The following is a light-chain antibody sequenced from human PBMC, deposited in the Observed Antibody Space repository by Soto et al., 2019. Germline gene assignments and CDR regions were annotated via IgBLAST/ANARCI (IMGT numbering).Light chain of an antibody. CDR1: QSLIHSDGNTY. CDR3: MQGRHWQYT. V-gene: IGKV2-30*02. CDR2: HVS. J-gene: IGKJ3*01. Sequence: DVVVTQSPLSLPVTLGQPASISCRSSQSLIHSDGNTYLHWFQQRPGQSPRRLIYHVSTRDSGVPDRFSGSGSGTDFTLEISRVEAEDVGVYYCMQGRHWQYTFGPGTTVDIK.